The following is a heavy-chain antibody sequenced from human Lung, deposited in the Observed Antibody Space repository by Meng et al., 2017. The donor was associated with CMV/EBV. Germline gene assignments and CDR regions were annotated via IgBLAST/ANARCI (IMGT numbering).Heavy chain of an antibody. V-gene: IGHV3-33*06. Sequence: SCAASGFTFSSYVMHWVRQAPGKGLEWVAVIWYDGSNKYYADSVKGRFTISRDNSKNTLYMQMNILRDEDTAVYYCAKDVAAPTRPDNDYYGMDVWXQGTXVTVSS. CDR2: IWYDGSNK. J-gene: IGHJ6*02. CDR1: GFTFSSYV. D-gene: IGHD6-6*01. CDR3: AKDVAAPTRPDNDYYGMDV.